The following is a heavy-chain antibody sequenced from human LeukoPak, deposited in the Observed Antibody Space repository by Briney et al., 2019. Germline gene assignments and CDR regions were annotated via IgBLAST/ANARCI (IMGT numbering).Heavy chain of an antibody. V-gene: IGHV3-7*03. CDR2: IKQDGSEK. J-gene: IGHJ4*02. CDR1: GFTFSSYW. CDR3: ARDDYYYGSGSYYKGLDY. D-gene: IGHD3-10*01. Sequence: TGGSLRLSCAASGFTFSSYWMSWVRQAPGKGLEWVANIKQDGSEKYYVDSAKGRFTISRDNAKNSLYLQMNSLRAEDTAVYYCARDDYYYGSGSYYKGLDYWGQGTLVTVSS.